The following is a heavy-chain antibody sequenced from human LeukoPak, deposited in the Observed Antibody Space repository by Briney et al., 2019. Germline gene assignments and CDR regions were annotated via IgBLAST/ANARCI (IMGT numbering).Heavy chain of an antibody. CDR2: MNPNSGNT. V-gene: IGHV1-8*01. CDR3: ARGRGAVAGSSFDP. D-gene: IGHD6-19*01. Sequence: ASVKVSCKASGCTFTSYDINWVRQATGQGLEWMGWMNPNSGNTGYAQKFQGRVTMTRNTSISTAYMELSSLRSEDTAVYYCARGRGAVAGSSFDPWGQGTLVTVSS. J-gene: IGHJ5*02. CDR1: GCTFTSYD.